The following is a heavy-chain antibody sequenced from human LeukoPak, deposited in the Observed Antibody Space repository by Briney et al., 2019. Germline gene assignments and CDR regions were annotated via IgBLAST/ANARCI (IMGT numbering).Heavy chain of an antibody. J-gene: IGHJ1*01. Sequence: ASVKVSCKASGGTFSSYAISWVRQAPGQGLEWMGRIIPILGIANYAQKFQGRVTITADKSTSTAYMELSSLRSEDTAVYYCAIMYSSSWYGYFQHWGQGTLVTVSS. D-gene: IGHD6-13*01. CDR1: GGTFSSYA. CDR3: AIMYSSSWYGYFQH. V-gene: IGHV1-69*04. CDR2: IIPILGIA.